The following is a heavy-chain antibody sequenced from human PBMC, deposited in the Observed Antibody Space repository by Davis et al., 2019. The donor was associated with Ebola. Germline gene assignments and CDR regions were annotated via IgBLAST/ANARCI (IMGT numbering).Heavy chain of an antibody. CDR2: INYSGSN. D-gene: IGHD3-10*01. CDR1: GGSFSGYY. V-gene: IGHV4-34*01. Sequence: MPSETLSLTCAVYGGSFSGYYWTWIRQPPGKGLEWIGEINYSGSNNYNPSLKSRVTISVDTSKNQFSLKLSSVTAADTAVYYCARGGGFGGYGMDVWGQGTTVTVSS. CDR3: ARGGGFGGYGMDV. J-gene: IGHJ6*02.